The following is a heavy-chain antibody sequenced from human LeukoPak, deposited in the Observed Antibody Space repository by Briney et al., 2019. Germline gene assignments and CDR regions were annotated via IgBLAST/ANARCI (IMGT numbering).Heavy chain of an antibody. CDR2: IYYSGST. J-gene: IGHJ4*02. V-gene: IGHV4-59*01. D-gene: IGHD3-22*01. Sequence: SETLSLTCTVSGGSISSYYWSWIRQPPGKGLEWIGYIYYSGSTNYNPSLKSRVTISVDTSKNQFSLKLSSVTAADTAVYYCARSSGYYYVFDYWGQGTLVTVSS. CDR3: ARSSGYYYVFDY. CDR1: GGSISSYY.